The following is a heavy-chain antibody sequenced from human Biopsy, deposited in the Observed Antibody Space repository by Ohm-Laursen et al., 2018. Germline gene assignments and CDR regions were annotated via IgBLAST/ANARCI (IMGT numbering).Heavy chain of an antibody. CDR3: ARAPPLIRGVVESWFDP. CDR2: IYITGET. V-gene: IGHV4-4*07. CDR1: GGSISHYY. J-gene: IGHJ5*02. Sequence: SETLSLTCSVSGGSISHYYGTRIRQPAGQGLEKIGRIYITGETDYNPSLKSRVTMSVDSSKKQLSLKLKSVTAADTAIYYCARAPPLIRGVVESWFDPWGQGILVTVSS. D-gene: IGHD3-10*01.